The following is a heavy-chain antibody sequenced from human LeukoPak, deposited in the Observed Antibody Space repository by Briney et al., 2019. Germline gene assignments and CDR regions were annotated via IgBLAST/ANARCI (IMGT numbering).Heavy chain of an antibody. Sequence: SVKVSCKASGGTFSSYAISWVRQAPGQGLEWMGRIIPILGIANYAQKFQGRVTITADKSTSTAYMELSSLRSEDTAVYYCARGGMVRGVIIHGHDYWGQGTLVTVSS. CDR3: ARGGMVRGVIIHGHDY. J-gene: IGHJ4*02. CDR2: IIPILGIA. V-gene: IGHV1-69*04. D-gene: IGHD3-10*01. CDR1: GGTFSSYA.